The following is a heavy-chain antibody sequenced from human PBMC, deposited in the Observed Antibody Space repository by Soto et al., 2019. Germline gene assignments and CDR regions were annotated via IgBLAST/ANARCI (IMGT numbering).Heavy chain of an antibody. CDR2: IDTRGGST. Sequence: QAQLVQSGAEVKKPGASANISCKASGYTFTRYNIHWVRQAPGQGLEWMGIIDTRGGSTDYTQRFQGRVTMPRDTSTGTVYMHLSSLGSEDTAIYYCARDLPRDLVRGSFDIWGQGTMVTVSS. D-gene: IGHD3-10*01. J-gene: IGHJ3*02. V-gene: IGHV1-46*01. CDR1: GYTFTRYN. CDR3: ARDLPRDLVRGSFDI.